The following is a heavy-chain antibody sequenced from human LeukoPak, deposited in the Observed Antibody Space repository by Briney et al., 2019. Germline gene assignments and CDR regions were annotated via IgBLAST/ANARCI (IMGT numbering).Heavy chain of an antibody. V-gene: IGHV4-34*01. Sequence: SETLSLTCAVYGGSFSGYYWSWIRQPPGKGLEWIGEINHSGSTNYNPSLKSRVTISVDTSKNQFSLKLSSVTAADTAVYYCARGPITMVRGVTPRYMDVWCKGTTVTVSS. CDR3: ARGPITMVRGVTPRYMDV. J-gene: IGHJ6*03. D-gene: IGHD3-10*01. CDR1: GGSFSGYY. CDR2: INHSGST.